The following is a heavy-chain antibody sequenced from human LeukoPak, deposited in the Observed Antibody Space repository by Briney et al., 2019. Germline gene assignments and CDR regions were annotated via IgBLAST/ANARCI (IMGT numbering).Heavy chain of an antibody. D-gene: IGHD4-17*01. CDR1: GYTLTELS. Sequence: GASVKVACKVSGYTLTELSMHWVRQAPGKGLECMGDFEPEDAATNYAQKFHGSVTMNQDTSTDNANMALNSVRYEDTAVYYCATDRSKVTMYYFDYWGQGTLVTVSS. CDR2: FEPEDAAT. J-gene: IGHJ4*02. V-gene: IGHV1-24*01. CDR3: ATDRSKVTMYYFDY.